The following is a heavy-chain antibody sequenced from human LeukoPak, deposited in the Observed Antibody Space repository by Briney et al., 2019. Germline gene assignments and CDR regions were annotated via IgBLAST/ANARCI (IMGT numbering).Heavy chain of an antibody. Sequence: PGGSLRLSCAASGFFVSNNYMSWVRQAPGKGLEWVSVIYSGGDTYYADSVKGRFTISRDNSKNTLYLQMNSLRAEDTAVYYCARELVVVAVQMYYFDYWGQGTLVTVSS. CDR3: ARELVVVAVQMYYFDY. CDR2: IYSGGDT. D-gene: IGHD2-15*01. J-gene: IGHJ4*02. CDR1: GFFVSNNY. V-gene: IGHV3-66*01.